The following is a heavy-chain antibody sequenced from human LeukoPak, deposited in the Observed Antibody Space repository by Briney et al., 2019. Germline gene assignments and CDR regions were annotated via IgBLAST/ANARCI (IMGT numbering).Heavy chain of an antibody. D-gene: IGHD4-17*01. Sequence: GTSVKVSCKASGYTFTGYYMHWVRQAPGQGLEWMGWINPNSGDTNYAQKFKGWVTMTRDTSISTAYVELSRLKSDDTAVYYCARDKNDYGDYAIEYWGQGTLVTVSS. CDR1: GYTFTGYY. CDR3: ARDKNDYGDYAIEY. V-gene: IGHV1-2*04. CDR2: INPNSGDT. J-gene: IGHJ4*02.